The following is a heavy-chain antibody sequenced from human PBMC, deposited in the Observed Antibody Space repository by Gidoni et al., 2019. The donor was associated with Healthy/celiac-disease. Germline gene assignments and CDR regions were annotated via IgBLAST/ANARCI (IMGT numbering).Heavy chain of an antibody. CDR2: ISYDGSNK. V-gene: IGHV3-30-3*01. CDR1: GFTFSSYA. CDR3: ARGQWFHGFDY. J-gene: IGHJ4*02. Sequence: QVQLVESGGGVVKPGRSLRLSCAASGFTFSSYAMPWVRQAPVKGLEWVSVISYDGSNKYSADSVKGRFTISRDNSKNTLYLQMNSLRAEDTAVYYCARGQWFHGFDYWGQGTLVTVSS. D-gene: IGHD3-22*01.